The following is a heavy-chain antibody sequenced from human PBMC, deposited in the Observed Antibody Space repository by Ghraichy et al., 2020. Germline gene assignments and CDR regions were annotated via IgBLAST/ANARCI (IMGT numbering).Heavy chain of an antibody. D-gene: IGHD6-13*01. CDR3: ARHGNSSSWYYYYYYYMDV. J-gene: IGHJ6*03. V-gene: IGHV4-39*01. CDR1: GGSISSSSYY. Sequence: SETLSLTCTVSGGSISSSSYYWGWIRQPPGKGLEWIGSIYYSGSTYYNPSLKSRVTISVDTSKNQFSLKLSSVTAADTAVYYCARHGNSSSWYYYYYYYMDVWGKGTTVTVSS. CDR2: IYYSGST.